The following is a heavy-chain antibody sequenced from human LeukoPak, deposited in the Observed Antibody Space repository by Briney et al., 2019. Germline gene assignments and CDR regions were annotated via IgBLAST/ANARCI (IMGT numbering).Heavy chain of an antibody. V-gene: IGHV1-46*01. D-gene: IGHD5-18*01. J-gene: IGHJ4*02. CDR3: ARTVDTAMATTFDY. CDR1: GYTFTGYY. CDR2: INPSGGST. Sequence: ASVKVSCKASGYTFTGYYIHWVRQVPGQGLEWMGIINPSGGSTSYAQKFQGRVTMTRDMSTSTVYMELSSLRSEDTAVYYCARTVDTAMATTFDYWGQGTLVTVSS.